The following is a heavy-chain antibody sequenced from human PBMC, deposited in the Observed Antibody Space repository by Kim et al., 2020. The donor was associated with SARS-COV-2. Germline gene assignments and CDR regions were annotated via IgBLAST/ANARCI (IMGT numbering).Heavy chain of an antibody. D-gene: IGHD2-21*02. J-gene: IGHJ4*01. CDR1: GFTFSSYA. CDR3: AREGPAYCGGDCYSAY. Sequence: GGSLGLSCAASGFTFSSYAMHWVRQAPGKGLEWVAVISYDGSNKYYADSVKGRFTISRDNSKNTLYLQMNSLRAEDTAVYYCAREGPAYCGGDCYSAYWGQGTLVTVSS. V-gene: IGHV3-30*04. CDR2: ISYDGSNK.